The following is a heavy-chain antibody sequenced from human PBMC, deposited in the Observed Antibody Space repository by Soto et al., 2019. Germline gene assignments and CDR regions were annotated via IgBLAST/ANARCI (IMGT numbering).Heavy chain of an antibody. CDR3: ASSSLYCIDV. J-gene: IGHJ6*01. V-gene: IGHV4-30-4*01. CDR1: GGSISSGYYY. CDR2: IYYSGNT. Sequence: PSATLSLTCSVSGGSISSGYYYWSWIRQPPGKGLEWIGNIYYSGNTYYNPSLKSRRIISIDTSKKQFSLKVGSVTAADTAVYYCASSSLYCIDVGGQVTTVKVSS.